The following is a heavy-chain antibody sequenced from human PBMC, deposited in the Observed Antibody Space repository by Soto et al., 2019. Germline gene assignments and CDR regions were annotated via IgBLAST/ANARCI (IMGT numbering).Heavy chain of an antibody. CDR2: INHSGST. J-gene: IGHJ6*02. V-gene: IGHV4-34*01. CDR3: ARGGRVTIFGVVIRPYYYYGMDV. D-gene: IGHD3-3*01. Sequence: SETLSLTCAVYGGSFSGYYWSWIRQPPGKGLEWIGEINHSGSTNYNPSLKSRVTISVDTSKNQFSLMLSSVTAADTAVYYCARGGRVTIFGVVIRPYYYYGMDVWGQGTTVTVSS. CDR1: GGSFSGYY.